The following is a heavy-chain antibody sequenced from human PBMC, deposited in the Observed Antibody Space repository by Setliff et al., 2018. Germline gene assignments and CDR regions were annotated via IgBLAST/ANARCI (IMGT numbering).Heavy chain of an antibody. CDR2: IYYSGST. J-gene: IGHJ4*02. V-gene: IGHV4-39*07. CDR3: ARGGKILEWLYAHDY. D-gene: IGHD3-3*01. Sequence: SETLSLTCTVSGGSISSSSDYWGWIRQPPGKGLEWIGSIYYSGSTYYNTSLKSRVTISVDTSKNQFSLKLSSVTAADTAVYYCARGGKILEWLYAHDYWGQGTLVTVSS. CDR1: GGSISSSSDY.